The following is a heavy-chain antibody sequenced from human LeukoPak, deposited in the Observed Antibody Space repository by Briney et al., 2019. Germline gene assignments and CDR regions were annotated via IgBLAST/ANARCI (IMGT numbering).Heavy chain of an antibody. CDR2: LSHDGTTA. D-gene: IGHD5-18*01. CDR1: GYISSDHA. CDR3: ARDGATATVMNYYYYGMDV. Sequence: QPGRSLRLSCAASGYISSDHAMHWVRQAPGKGLEWLAYLSHDGTTACYANSVKGRLTISRDNSKNTLFLQLSSLRTEDTAVYYCARDGATATVMNYYYYGMDVWGQGTTVTVSS. V-gene: IGHV3-30*04. J-gene: IGHJ6*02.